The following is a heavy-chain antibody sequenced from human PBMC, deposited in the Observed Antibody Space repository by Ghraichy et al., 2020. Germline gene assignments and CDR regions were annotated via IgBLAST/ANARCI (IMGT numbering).Heavy chain of an antibody. Sequence: GGSLRLSCAASGFTFSDYYMSWIRQAPGKGLEWVSYISSSSSYTNYADSVKGRFTISRDNAKNSLYLQMNSLRAEDTAVYYCARDTREGGDLGFADYWGQGTLVTVSS. CDR1: GFTFSDYY. CDR3: ARDTREGGDLGFADY. V-gene: IGHV3-11*06. D-gene: IGHD3-10*01. J-gene: IGHJ4*02. CDR2: ISSSSSYT.